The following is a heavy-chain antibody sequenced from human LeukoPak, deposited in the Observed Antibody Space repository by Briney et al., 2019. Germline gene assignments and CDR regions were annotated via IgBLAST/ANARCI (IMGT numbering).Heavy chain of an antibody. CDR1: GGSISPYY. CDR3: ARDRASAGGFDY. Sequence: PSETLSLTCSVSGGSISPYYWSWIRQPPGKGLEWIGYIYYSGTTNNNPSLQSRVTISVATSKNQFSLKLSSVTAADTALYYCARDRASAGGFDYWGQGTLVTVSS. V-gene: IGHV4-59*01. D-gene: IGHD2-15*01. CDR2: IYYSGTT. J-gene: IGHJ4*02.